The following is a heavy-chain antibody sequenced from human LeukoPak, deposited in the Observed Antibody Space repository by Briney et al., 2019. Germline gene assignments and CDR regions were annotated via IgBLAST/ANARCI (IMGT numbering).Heavy chain of an antibody. V-gene: IGHV3-11*04. Sequence: GGSLRLSCAASGFIFSDYYMTWIRQASGKGLEWVSTIKGTGLTTYYADSVKGRFTISRDNAKNSLFLQMSSLRADDTAIYYCARAGELRYMDVWGKGTAVTVSS. CDR1: GFIFSDYY. J-gene: IGHJ6*03. D-gene: IGHD3-16*01. CDR2: IKGTGLTT. CDR3: ARAGELRYMDV.